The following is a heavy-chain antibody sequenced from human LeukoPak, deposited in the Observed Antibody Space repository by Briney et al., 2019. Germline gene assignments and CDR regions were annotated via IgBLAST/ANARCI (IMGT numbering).Heavy chain of an antibody. D-gene: IGHD4-17*01. CDR1: GFTFSSYS. CDR2: ISSSSTI. V-gene: IGHV3-48*02. Sequence: GGSLRLSCAASGFTFSSYSMNWVRQAPGKGLEWVSYISSSSTIYYADSVKGRFTISRDNAKNSLYLQMNSLRDEDTAVYYCARGCSYGDYSFDYWGQGTLVTVSS. J-gene: IGHJ4*02. CDR3: ARGCSYGDYSFDY.